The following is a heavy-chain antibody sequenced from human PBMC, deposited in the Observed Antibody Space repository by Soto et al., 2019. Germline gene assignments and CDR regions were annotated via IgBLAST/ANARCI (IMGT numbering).Heavy chain of an antibody. J-gene: IGHJ4*02. CDR1: WYTFTSHA. D-gene: IGHD2-2*01. Sequence: APVEVSSKASWYTFTSHALLWVAPAPGQRLEWLGCINAGNGNTKYSRNFQGRVTISREPCASTAYIELSSLRSAATPVYSCETGAAVIVINNFDYWGKGPMVTVS. V-gene: IGHV1-3*01. CDR3: ETGAAVIVINNFDY. CDR2: INAGNGNT.